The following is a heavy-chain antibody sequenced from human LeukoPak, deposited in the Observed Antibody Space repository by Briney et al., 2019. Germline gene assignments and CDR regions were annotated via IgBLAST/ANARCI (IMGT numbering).Heavy chain of an antibody. J-gene: IGHJ6*03. Sequence: PGGSLRLSCAASGFTFSSYAMSWVRQAPGKGLEWVANIKQDGSEKYYVDSVKGRFTISRDNAKNSLYLQMNSLRAEDTAVYYCARGHCSGGSCYVLYYYYYMDVWGQGTLVTVSS. CDR2: IKQDGSEK. D-gene: IGHD2-15*01. CDR1: GFTFSSYA. CDR3: ARGHCSGGSCYVLYYYYYMDV. V-gene: IGHV3-7*01.